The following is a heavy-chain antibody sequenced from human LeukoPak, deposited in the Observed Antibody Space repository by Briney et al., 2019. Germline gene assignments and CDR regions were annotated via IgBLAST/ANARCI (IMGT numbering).Heavy chain of an antibody. V-gene: IGHV4-59*01. CDR3: ARERYGGSGWYFDY. D-gene: IGHD6-19*01. Sequence: PSETLSLTCTVSGGSISSYYWSWIRQPPGKGLEWIGYIYYSGSTNYNPSHKSRVTISVDTSKNQFSLKLSSVTAADTAVYYCARERYGGSGWYFDYWGQGTLVTVSS. CDR2: IYYSGST. J-gene: IGHJ4*02. CDR1: GGSISSYY.